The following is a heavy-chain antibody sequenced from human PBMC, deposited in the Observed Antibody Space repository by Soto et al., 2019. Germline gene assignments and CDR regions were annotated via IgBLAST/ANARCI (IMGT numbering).Heavy chain of an antibody. J-gene: IGHJ6*02. CDR3: ARYVGYSYGGIYYGMDV. D-gene: IGHD5-18*01. Sequence: HPGGSLRLSCAASGFTFSSYGMHWVRQAPGKGLEWVAVIWYDGSNKYYADSVKGRFTISRDNSKNTLYLQMNSLRAEDTAVYYCARYVGYSYGGIYYGMDVWGQGTTVTVSS. CDR1: GFTFSSYG. CDR2: IWYDGSNK. V-gene: IGHV3-33*01.